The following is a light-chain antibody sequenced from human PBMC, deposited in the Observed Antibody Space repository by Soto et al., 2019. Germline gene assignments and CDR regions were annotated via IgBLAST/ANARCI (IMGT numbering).Light chain of an antibody. CDR1: SSDVGGYNY. CDR2: DVS. V-gene: IGLV2-14*03. Sequence: QSALTQPASVSGSPGQSITISCTGTSSDVGGYNYVSWYQHHPGKAPKLMIFDVSNRPSGVSNRFSGSKSGHTASLTISGLQPEEEADYYCSSYTTSNTRQIVFGTGTKLTVL. J-gene: IGLJ1*01. CDR3: SSYTTSNTRQIV.